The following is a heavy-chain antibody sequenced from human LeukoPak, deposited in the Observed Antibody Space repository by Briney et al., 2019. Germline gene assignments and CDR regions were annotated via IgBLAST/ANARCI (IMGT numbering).Heavy chain of an antibody. J-gene: IGHJ4*02. Sequence: SETLSLTCAVYGGSFSGYYWSWIRQPPGKGLEWIGEINHSGSANYNPSLKSRVTISVDTSKNQFSLKLSSVTAADTAVYYCARSLFLFNYYGSGSYPYWGQGTPVTVSS. V-gene: IGHV4-34*01. CDR1: GGSFSGYY. CDR3: ARSLFLFNYYGSGSYPY. CDR2: INHSGSA. D-gene: IGHD3-10*01.